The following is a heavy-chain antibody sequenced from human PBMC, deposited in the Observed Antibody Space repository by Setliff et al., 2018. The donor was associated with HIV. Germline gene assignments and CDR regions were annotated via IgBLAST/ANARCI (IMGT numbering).Heavy chain of an antibody. D-gene: IGHD3-9*01. CDR1: GFSLSNARMG. Sequence: SGPTLVNPTETLTLTCTVSGFSLSNARMGVSWIRQPPGKALEWLAHIFSNDEESYSTSLKSRLTISKDTSKSQVVLTMTNMDPVDTATYYCAAGILTGYYNGSGYWGQGTLVTVSS. V-gene: IGHV2-26*01. J-gene: IGHJ4*02. CDR3: AAGILTGYYNGSGY. CDR2: IFSNDEE.